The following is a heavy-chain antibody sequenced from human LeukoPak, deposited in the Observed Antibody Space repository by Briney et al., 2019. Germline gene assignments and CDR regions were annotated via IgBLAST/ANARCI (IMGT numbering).Heavy chain of an antibody. D-gene: IGHD4-17*01. Sequence: GGSLRLSCAASGFTFSSYGMSWVRQAPGKGLEWVSVIYSGGSTYYADSVKGRFTISRDNSKNTLYLQMNSLRAEDTAVYYCARSYGDYGLAGYYYYMDVWGKGTTVTISS. J-gene: IGHJ6*03. CDR1: GFTFSSYG. V-gene: IGHV3-53*01. CDR3: ARSYGDYGLAGYYYYMDV. CDR2: IYSGGST.